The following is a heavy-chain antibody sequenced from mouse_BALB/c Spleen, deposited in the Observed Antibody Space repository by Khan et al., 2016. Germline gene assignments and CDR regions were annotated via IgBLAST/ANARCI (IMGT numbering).Heavy chain of an antibody. CDR3: ARYEGGFAY. D-gene: IGHD2-3*01. J-gene: IGHJ3*01. V-gene: IGHV1-7*01. CDR2: INPSTGYT. Sequence: QVQLQQSGAELAKPGASVKMSCKASGYTFTSYWMHWVKQRPGQGLEWIGYINPSTGYTEYNQKFKDKATLTADQSSSTAYMQLSSLTSEDSAVYYCARYEGGFAYWGQGTLVTVSA. CDR1: GYTFTSYW.